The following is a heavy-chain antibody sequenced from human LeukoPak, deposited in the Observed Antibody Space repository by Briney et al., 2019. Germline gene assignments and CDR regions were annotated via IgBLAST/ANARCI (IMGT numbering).Heavy chain of an antibody. J-gene: IGHJ5*02. Sequence: SGRSLRLSCAASGFTFSSYAMHWVRQAPGKGLEWVAVISYDGSNKYYADSVKGRFTISRDNSKNTLYLQMNSLRAEDTAVYYCARNSGRYSTWGQGTLVTVSS. D-gene: IGHD1-26*01. CDR1: GFTFSSYA. V-gene: IGHV3-30*04. CDR3: ARNSGRYST. CDR2: ISYDGSNK.